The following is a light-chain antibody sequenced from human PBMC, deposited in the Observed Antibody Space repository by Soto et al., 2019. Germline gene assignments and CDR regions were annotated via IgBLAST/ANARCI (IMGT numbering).Light chain of an antibody. CDR3: QQSYSTPST. V-gene: IGKV1-39*01. CDR2: AAS. J-gene: IGKJ1*01. CDR1: QSISSY. Sequence: DIQMTQSPSSLSASVGDRVTITCRASQSISSYLNWYQQKPGKAPMLLIYAASSLQSGVPTTVSGSGSGTDFPLTISSLQPEDVATYYCQQSYSTPSTFGQGTKVEIK.